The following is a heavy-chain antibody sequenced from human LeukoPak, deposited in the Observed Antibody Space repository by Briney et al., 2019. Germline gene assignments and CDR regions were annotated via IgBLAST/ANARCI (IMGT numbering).Heavy chain of an antibody. Sequence: SETLSLTCAVSGGSISSCFWSWLRQPAGKGLEWIGRVCTSGKTSYNPALKSRVTMSVDTSTNQFSLRLSSVTAADTAVYYCAREGSRRDGYSLDYWGQGTLVTVSS. J-gene: IGHJ4*02. CDR2: VCTSGKT. V-gene: IGHV4-4*07. CDR3: AREGSRRDGYSLDY. D-gene: IGHD5-18*01. CDR1: GGSISSCF.